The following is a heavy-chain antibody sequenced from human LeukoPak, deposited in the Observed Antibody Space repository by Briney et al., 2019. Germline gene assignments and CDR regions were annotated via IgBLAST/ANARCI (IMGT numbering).Heavy chain of an antibody. Sequence: AGGSLRLSCAASGFTFSSYAMHWVRQARGKGLEYVSAISSNGGSTYYANSVKGRFTISRDNSKNTLYLQMGSLRAEDMAVYYCARVVGDYGAFDIWGQGTMVTVSS. J-gene: IGHJ3*02. CDR2: ISSNGGST. CDR1: GFTFSSYA. V-gene: IGHV3-64*01. D-gene: IGHD4-17*01. CDR3: ARVVGDYGAFDI.